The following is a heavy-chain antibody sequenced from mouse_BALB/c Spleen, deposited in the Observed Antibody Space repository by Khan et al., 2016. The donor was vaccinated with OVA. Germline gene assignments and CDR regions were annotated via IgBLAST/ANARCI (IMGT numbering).Heavy chain of an antibody. J-gene: IGHJ2*01. CDR2: ISYSGST. V-gene: IGHV3-2*02. CDR1: GYSITSGYG. Sequence: EVQLQESGPGLVKHSQSLSLTCTVTGYSITSGYGWNWIRQFSGNKLEWMGYISYSGSTNYNPSLKSRISITRDTSKNQFFLQLNSVTTEDTATYYCARTARIKYWGQGTTLTVSS. CDR3: ARTARIKY. D-gene: IGHD1-2*01.